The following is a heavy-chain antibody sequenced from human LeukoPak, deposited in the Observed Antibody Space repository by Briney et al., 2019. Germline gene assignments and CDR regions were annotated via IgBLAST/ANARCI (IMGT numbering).Heavy chain of an antibody. CDR3: ARGITTLLHDAFDI. CDR1: GFSLTTTGMC. Sequence: SGPTLVNPTQTLTLTCTFSGFSLTTTGMCVSWIRQPPGKALEWLPRIDWDDDKYYSTSLKTRLTISKDTSKNQVVLTMTNMDPADTATYYCARGITTLLHDAFDIWGQGTMVTVSS. J-gene: IGHJ3*02. D-gene: IGHD3-10*01. V-gene: IGHV2-70*11. CDR2: IDWDDDK.